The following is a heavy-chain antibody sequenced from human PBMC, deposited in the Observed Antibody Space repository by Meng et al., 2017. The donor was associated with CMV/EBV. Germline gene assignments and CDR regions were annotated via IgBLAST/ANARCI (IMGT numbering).Heavy chain of an antibody. CDR1: GGSFSGYY. V-gene: IGHV4-34*01. J-gene: IGHJ2*01. CDR2: INHGGST. Sequence: SETLSLTCAAHGGSFSGYYWSWIRQLPGKGLEWIGEINHGGSTNYNPSLKSRVTISVDTSKNQFSLKLSSVTAADTAVYCCARATMVRGVITRYFDLWGRGTLVTVSS. CDR3: ARATMVRGVITRYFDL. D-gene: IGHD3-10*01.